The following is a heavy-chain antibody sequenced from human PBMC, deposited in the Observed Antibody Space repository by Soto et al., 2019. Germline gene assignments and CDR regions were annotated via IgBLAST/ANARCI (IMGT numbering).Heavy chain of an antibody. J-gene: IGHJ3*02. Sequence: ASVKVSCKASGYTFTGYYMHWVRQAPGQGLEWMGWINPNSGGTNYAQKFQGWVTMTRDTSISTAYMELSRLRSDDTAVYYCARALGGAGYSSGWTDAFDIWGQGTMVTVSS. V-gene: IGHV1-2*04. D-gene: IGHD6-19*01. CDR3: ARALGGAGYSSGWTDAFDI. CDR1: GYTFTGYY. CDR2: INPNSGGT.